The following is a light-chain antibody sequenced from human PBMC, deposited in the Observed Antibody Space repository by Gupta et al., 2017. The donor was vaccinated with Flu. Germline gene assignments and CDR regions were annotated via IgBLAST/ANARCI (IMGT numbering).Light chain of an antibody. J-gene: IGLJ3*02. Sequence: SSDVGAYNPGSRHQQYPGRAPKILIDEVTKRASGGPDRASGSKSGTTASLTVFGLQADDESVYYCFSHGGNVKVMFGGGTKLTVV. CDR2: EVT. CDR3: FSHGGNVKVM. CDR1: SSDVGAYNP. V-gene: IGLV2-8*01.